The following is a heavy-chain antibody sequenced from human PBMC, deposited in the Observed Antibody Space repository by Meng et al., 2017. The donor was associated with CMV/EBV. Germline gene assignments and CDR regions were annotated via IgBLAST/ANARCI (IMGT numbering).Heavy chain of an antibody. V-gene: IGHV4-39*07. D-gene: IGHD2-2*01. CDR1: AISSSSYS. CDR3: ARAIYCSSTSCHNWFDP. J-gene: IGHJ5*02. Sequence: AISSSSYSWGWIRQPPGKGLEWIGSIYYSGSTYYNPSLKSRVTISVDTSKNQFSLKLSSVTAADTAVYYCARAIYCSSTSCHNWFDPWGQGTLVTVSS. CDR2: IYYSGST.